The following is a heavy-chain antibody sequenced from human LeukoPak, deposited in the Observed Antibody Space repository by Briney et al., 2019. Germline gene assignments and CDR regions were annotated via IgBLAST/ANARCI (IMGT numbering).Heavy chain of an antibody. CDR1: GGSIGSYY. CDR2: ISNSGST. CDR3: ARVRYDGSGSTAFDI. D-gene: IGHD3-22*01. Sequence: SETLSLTCTVSGGSIGSYYWTWIRQPPGKGLECIGYISNSGSTNYNPSLKSRVTISVDTSKNQFSLKLSSVTAADTAVYYCARVRYDGSGSTAFDIWGHGTMVTVSS. V-gene: IGHV4-59*01. J-gene: IGHJ3*02.